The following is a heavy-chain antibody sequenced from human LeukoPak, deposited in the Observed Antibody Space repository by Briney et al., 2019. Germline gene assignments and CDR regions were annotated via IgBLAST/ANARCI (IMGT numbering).Heavy chain of an antibody. V-gene: IGHV4-59*01. CDR1: GGSISSYY. D-gene: IGHD3-3*01. Sequence: NPSETMSLTCTVSGGSISSYYWSWIRQPPGKGLEWIGYIYYSGSTDYHPSLKSRVTISVDTSKNQFPLKLSSVTAADTAVYYCARAGSMFGVVVFDYWGQGTLVTVSS. CDR2: IYYSGST. CDR3: ARAGSMFGVVVFDY. J-gene: IGHJ4*02.